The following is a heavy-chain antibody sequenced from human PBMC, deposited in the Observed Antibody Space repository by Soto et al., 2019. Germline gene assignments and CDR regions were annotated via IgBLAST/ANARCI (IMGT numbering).Heavy chain of an antibody. CDR2: ISANSGNT. CDR3: ARGSGSSPSPFSVY. V-gene: IGHV1-18*04. J-gene: IGHJ4*02. Sequence: QVPLVQSGAEVKKPGASVKVSCKASGYTFTSYGITWVRQAPGQGLEWMGWISANSGNTNYAQKIQGRVTMTTDTSTSTAYMELRSLRSDDTAVYYCARGSGSSPSPFSVYWGQGTLVTVSS. CDR1: GYTFTSYG. D-gene: IGHD6-6*01.